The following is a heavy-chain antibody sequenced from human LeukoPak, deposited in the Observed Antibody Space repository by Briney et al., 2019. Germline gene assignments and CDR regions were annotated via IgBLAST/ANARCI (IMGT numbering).Heavy chain of an antibody. CDR1: GFIFSNYP. Sequence: GGSLRLSCAASGFIFSNYPMHWVRQAPGKGLEWVALISSDGSTKYYPDSLKDQFTISRDNSKNTLYLQMNSLRAEDTAMYYCAREELAAYFDYWGQGTLVTVSS. V-gene: IGHV3-30*04. D-gene: IGHD1-1*01. CDR3: AREELAAYFDY. J-gene: IGHJ4*02. CDR2: ISSDGSTK.